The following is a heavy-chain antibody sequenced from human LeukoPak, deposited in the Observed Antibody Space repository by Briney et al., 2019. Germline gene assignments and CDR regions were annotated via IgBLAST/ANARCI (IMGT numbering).Heavy chain of an antibody. Sequence: SETLSLACAVYGGSFSGYYWSWIRQPPGKGLEWIGEINHSGSTNYNPSLKSRVTISVDTSKNQFSLKLSSVTAADTAVYYCARSPTVTTWIDYWGQGTLVTVSS. D-gene: IGHD4-17*01. CDR1: GGSFSGYY. CDR2: INHSGST. CDR3: ARSPTVTTWIDY. V-gene: IGHV4-34*01. J-gene: IGHJ4*02.